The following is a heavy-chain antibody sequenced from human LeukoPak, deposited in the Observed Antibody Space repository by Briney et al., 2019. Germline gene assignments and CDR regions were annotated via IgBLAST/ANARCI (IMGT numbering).Heavy chain of an antibody. CDR2: INQDESEK. J-gene: IGHJ6*03. CDR3: AKDWAISRSYYYYMDV. V-gene: IGHV3-7*01. D-gene: IGHD3-9*01. CDR1: GFTFSSYW. Sequence: GGSLRLSCAASGFTFSSYWMNWVRQAPGKGLEWVANINQDESEKYYVDSVKGRFTISRDNAKNSLYLQMNSLRAEDTAVYYCAKDWAISRSYYYYMDVWGKGTTVTISS.